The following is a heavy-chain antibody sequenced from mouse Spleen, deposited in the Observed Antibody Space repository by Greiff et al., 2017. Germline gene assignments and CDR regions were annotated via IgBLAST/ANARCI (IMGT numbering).Heavy chain of an antibody. V-gene: IGHV5-17*01. CDR1: GFTFSDYG. J-gene: IGHJ2*01. CDR2: ISSGSSTI. Sequence: EVKLQESGGGLVKPGGSLKLSCAASGFTFSDYGMHWVRQAPEKGLEWVAYISSGSSTIYYADTVEGRFTISRDNAKNTLFLQMTSLRSEDTAMYYCATITTVVDYWGQGTTLTVSS. D-gene: IGHD1-1*01. CDR3: ATITTVVDY.